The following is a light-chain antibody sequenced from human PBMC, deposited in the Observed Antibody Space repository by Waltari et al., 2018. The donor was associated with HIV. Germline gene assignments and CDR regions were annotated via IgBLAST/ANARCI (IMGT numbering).Light chain of an antibody. V-gene: IGLV2-23*02. Sequence: QSALTQPASVSGSPGQSITISCTGTSSDVGSYNLVSWYQQHPGKAPKLMSYEVRKRPSGVSNRFAGSKSGNTASLTISWLQAEDEADYYCCSYAGSSTFEVFGGGTKLTVL. CDR3: CSYAGSSTFEV. CDR2: EVR. J-gene: IGLJ2*01. CDR1: SSDVGSYNL.